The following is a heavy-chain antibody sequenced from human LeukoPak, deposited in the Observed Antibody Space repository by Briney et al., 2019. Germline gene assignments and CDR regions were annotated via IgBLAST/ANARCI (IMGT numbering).Heavy chain of an antibody. Sequence: PGGSLRLSCAASGFTFSDYYMSWIRQAPGKGLEWVSYISSSGSTIYYADSVKGRFTISRDNAKNSLYLQMNSLRAEDTAVYYCARDGRSYYDFWSGYPIGDYWGQGTLVTVSS. V-gene: IGHV3-11*01. J-gene: IGHJ4*02. CDR1: GFTFSDYY. CDR3: ARDGRSYYDFWSGYPIGDY. CDR2: ISSSGSTI. D-gene: IGHD3-3*01.